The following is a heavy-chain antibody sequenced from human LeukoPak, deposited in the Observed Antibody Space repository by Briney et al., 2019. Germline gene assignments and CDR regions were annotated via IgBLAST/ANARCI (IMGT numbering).Heavy chain of an antibody. CDR3: ATYSITGAWAEYFLH. D-gene: IGHD2/OR15-2a*01. CDR1: GGSISDYY. J-gene: IGHJ1*01. V-gene: IGHV4-4*07. CDR2: IHISGTT. Sequence: SETLSLTCTVSGGSISDYYWSWVRQPAGKGLEWIGRIHISGTTYYNPSLKSRFTMSIDTSKNQFSLKLSSVTAADTAVYYCATYSITGAWAEYFLHWGQGTLVTVSS.